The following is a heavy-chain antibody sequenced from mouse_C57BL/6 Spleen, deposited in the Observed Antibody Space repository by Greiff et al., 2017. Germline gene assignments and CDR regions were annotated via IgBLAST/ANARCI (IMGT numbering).Heavy chain of an antibody. Sequence: EVQLQQSGTVLARPGASVKMSCKTSGYTFTSYWMHWVKQRPGQGLEWIGAIYPGNSDTSYNQKFKGKAKLTAVTSASTAYMELSILTNEDSAVYFCTRDYGSSYGFAYWGQGTLVTVSA. CDR2: IYPGNSDT. D-gene: IGHD1-1*01. J-gene: IGHJ3*01. CDR3: TRDYGSSYGFAY. V-gene: IGHV1-5*01. CDR1: GYTFTSYW.